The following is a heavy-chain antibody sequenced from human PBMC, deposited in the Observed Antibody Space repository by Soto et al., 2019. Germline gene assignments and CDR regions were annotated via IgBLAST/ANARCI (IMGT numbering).Heavy chain of an antibody. CDR1: GFTFSSYA. CDR2: ISYDGSNK. V-gene: IGHV3-30-3*01. J-gene: IGHJ6*02. D-gene: IGHD6-19*01. CDR3: ARGPFRSGGYWYYYYGMDV. Sequence: PGGSLRLSCAASGFTFSSYAMHWVRQAPGKGLEWVAVISYDGSNKYYADSVKGRFTISRDNSKNTLYLQMNSLRAEDTAVYYYARGPFRSGGYWYYYYGMDVWGQGTTVTVSS.